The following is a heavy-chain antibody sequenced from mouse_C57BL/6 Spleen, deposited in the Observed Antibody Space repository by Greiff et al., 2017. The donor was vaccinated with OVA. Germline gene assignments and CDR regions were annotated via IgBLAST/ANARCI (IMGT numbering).Heavy chain of an antibody. CDR2: IHPNSGST. CDR1: GYTFTSYW. D-gene: IGHD1-1*01. Sequence: VQLQQPGAELVKPGASVKLSCKASGYTFTSYWMHWVKQRPGQGLEWIGMIHPNSGSTNYNEKFKSKATLTVDKSSSTAYMQLSSLTSEDSAVYYCARHLLMTTVRYFDYWGQGTTLTVSS. J-gene: IGHJ2*01. V-gene: IGHV1-64*01. CDR3: ARHLLMTTVRYFDY.